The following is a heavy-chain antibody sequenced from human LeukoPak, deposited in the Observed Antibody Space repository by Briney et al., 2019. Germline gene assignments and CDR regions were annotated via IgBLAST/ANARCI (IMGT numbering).Heavy chain of an antibody. V-gene: IGHV1-2*02. CDR2: INPNSGGT. CDR1: GYTFTGYY. CDR3: ARGEIDGPDFDQ. Sequence: ASVKVSCKASGYTFTGYYMHWVRQAPGQGLEWMGWINPNSGGTNYAQKFQGRVTMTRDTSITTAYMEVSGLTSDDTAVYFCARGEIDGPDFDQWGQGTLVTVSS. D-gene: IGHD5-24*01. J-gene: IGHJ4*02.